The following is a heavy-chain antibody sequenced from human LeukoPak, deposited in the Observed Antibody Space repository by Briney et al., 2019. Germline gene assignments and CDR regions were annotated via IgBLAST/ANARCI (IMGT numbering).Heavy chain of an antibody. Sequence: TSQTLSLTCTVSGGSISSGGYYWSWIRQHPGKGLEWIGYIYYSGSTNYNPSLKSRVTISVDTSKNQFSLKLSAVSAADTAVYYCARYYYGGYYFDYWGQGTLVTVSS. J-gene: IGHJ4*02. D-gene: IGHD3-10*01. CDR2: IYYSGST. V-gene: IGHV4-31*03. CDR1: GGSISSGGYY. CDR3: ARYYYGGYYFDY.